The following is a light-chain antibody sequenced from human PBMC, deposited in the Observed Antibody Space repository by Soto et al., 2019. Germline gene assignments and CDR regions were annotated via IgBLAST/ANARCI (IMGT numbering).Light chain of an antibody. Sequence: DIPLTQSPSFLSASVGDRVTITCRASQGIRSYLAWYQQRPGKAPELLIYGASTLRPGGASRFSGSGSGTEFTLTISSLQPEDFATYFCQQLNTFPHFFTFGPGTKVDIK. CDR3: QQLNTFPHFFT. J-gene: IGKJ3*01. V-gene: IGKV1-9*01. CDR1: QGIRSY. CDR2: GAS.